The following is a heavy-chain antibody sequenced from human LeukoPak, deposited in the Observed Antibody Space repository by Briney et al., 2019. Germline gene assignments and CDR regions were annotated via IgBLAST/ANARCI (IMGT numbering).Heavy chain of an antibody. D-gene: IGHD6-19*01. J-gene: IGHJ4*02. CDR1: GYTFTGYH. Sequence: ASVKVSCKASGYTFTGYHMHWVRQAPGQGLEWMGWINPNSGGTNYAQKFQGRVTMTRDTSISTAYMELSRLRSDDTAVYYCARDPNSSGWYYFDYWGQGTLVTVSS. V-gene: IGHV1-2*02. CDR3: ARDPNSSGWYYFDY. CDR2: INPNSGGT.